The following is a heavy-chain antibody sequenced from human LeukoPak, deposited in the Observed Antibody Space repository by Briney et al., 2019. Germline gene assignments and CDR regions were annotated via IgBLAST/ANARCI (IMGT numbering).Heavy chain of an antibody. CDR3: AKVYSSSSWPSFDY. CDR2: IRYDGSNK. CDR1: GFTFSSYG. Sequence: GGSLRLSCAASGFTFSSYGMHWVRQAPGKGLEWVAFIRYDGSNKYYADSVKGRFTISRDNSKNTLYLQMSSLRAEDTAVYYCAKVYSSSSWPSFDYWGQGTLVTVSS. V-gene: IGHV3-30*02. D-gene: IGHD6-13*01. J-gene: IGHJ4*02.